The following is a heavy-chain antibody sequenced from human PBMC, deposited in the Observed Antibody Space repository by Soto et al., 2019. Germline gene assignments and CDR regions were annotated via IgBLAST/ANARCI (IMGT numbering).Heavy chain of an antibody. Sequence: QLHLQESGPGLVKPSETLSLTCTVSGGSISSSGYYWGWMRQPPGKGLEWIGSIYYSGSTSYNPSLKSRVTMSVDTSKNQLSLKLSSVTGADTAVYYCARLHCNSPNCVPLDAWGQGTLVTVSS. CDR1: GGSISSSGYY. CDR3: ARLHCNSPNCVPLDA. CDR2: IYYSGST. D-gene: IGHD2-2*01. J-gene: IGHJ5*02. V-gene: IGHV4-39*01.